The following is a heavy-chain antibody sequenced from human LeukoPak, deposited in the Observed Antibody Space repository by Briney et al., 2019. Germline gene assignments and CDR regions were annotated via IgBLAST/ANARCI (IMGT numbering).Heavy chain of an antibody. D-gene: IGHD6-13*01. J-gene: IGHJ4*02. CDR2: ITDSGGST. CDR3: EKSNSAAGTYGDY. Sequence: PGGSLRLSCAASGFSLSNYAMTWVRQAPGKGLEWVSGITDSGGSTYYADSVKGRFTISRDNSKNTLYLQMNSLRAEDTATYYWEKSNSAAGTYGDYWGQGTPVTVSS. V-gene: IGHV3-23*01. CDR1: GFSLSNYA.